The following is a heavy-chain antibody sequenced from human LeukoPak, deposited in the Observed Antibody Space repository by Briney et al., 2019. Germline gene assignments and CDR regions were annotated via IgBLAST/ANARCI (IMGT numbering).Heavy chain of an antibody. Sequence: GESLKISCEGSGYTFTSYWIDWVRQMPGKGLEWMGIIYPGDSDTTYSPSFQGQVTISADKSISTAYLQWSSLKASDTAMHYCARRASGNYGPGDYWGQGTLVTVSS. J-gene: IGHJ4*02. CDR3: ARRASGNYGPGDY. D-gene: IGHD1-26*01. CDR1: GYTFTSYW. V-gene: IGHV5-51*01. CDR2: IYPGDSDT.